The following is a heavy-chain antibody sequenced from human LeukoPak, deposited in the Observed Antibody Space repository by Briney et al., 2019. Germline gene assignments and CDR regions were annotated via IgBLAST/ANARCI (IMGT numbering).Heavy chain of an antibody. CDR1: GFTFDNFA. V-gene: IGHV3-30*04. J-gene: IGHJ4*02. Sequence: GGSLRLSCAASGFTFDNFAIHWVRQAPGKGLAWVALVSYDGSNDYYADSVRGRFTISRDNSNNKVSLQMNSLSPEDTAMYYCTRALHHFTSVTAFDLWGQGTLVTVSS. CDR2: VSYDGSND. D-gene: IGHD2-21*02. CDR3: TRALHHFTSVTAFDL.